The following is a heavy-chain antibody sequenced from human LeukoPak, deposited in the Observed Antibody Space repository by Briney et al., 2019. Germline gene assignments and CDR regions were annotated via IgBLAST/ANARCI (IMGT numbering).Heavy chain of an antibody. V-gene: IGHV3-23*01. CDR2: ISGSGGST. CDR1: GFTFSNYA. D-gene: IGHD2-21*01. J-gene: IGHJ4*02. CDR3: ATLPIKAGDTIDY. Sequence: GRSLRLSCAASGFTFSNYAMSWVRQAPGKGLEWVSGISGSGGSTYYADSVKGRFTMSRDNTKNTLYLQMNSLRAEDTAVYYRATLPIKAGDTIDYWGQGTLVTVSS.